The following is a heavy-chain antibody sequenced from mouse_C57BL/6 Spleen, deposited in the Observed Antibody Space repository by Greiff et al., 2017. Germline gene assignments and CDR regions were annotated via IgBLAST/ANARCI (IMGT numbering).Heavy chain of an antibody. CDR2: IRNKANGYTT. Sequence: DVHLVESGGGLVQPGGSLSLSCAASGFTFTDYYMSWVRQPPGKALEWLGFIRNKANGYTTEYSASVKGRFTISRDNSQSILYLQMNALRAEDSATYYCARSELGRWYFDVWGTGTTVTVSS. J-gene: IGHJ1*03. V-gene: IGHV7-3*01. D-gene: IGHD4-1*01. CDR3: ARSELGRWYFDV. CDR1: GFTFTDYY.